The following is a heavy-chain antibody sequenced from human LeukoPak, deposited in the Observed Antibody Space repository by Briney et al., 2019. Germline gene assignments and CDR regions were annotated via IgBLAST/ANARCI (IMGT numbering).Heavy chain of an antibody. CDR1: GGSISSSSYY. V-gene: IGHV4-39*07. D-gene: IGHD3-3*01. CDR2: IYYSGST. J-gene: IGHJ4*02. CDR3: ARGRGRGFWSGSYYFDY. Sequence: PSETLSLTCTVSGGSISSSSYYWGWIRQPPGKGLEWIGSIYYSGSTYYNPSLKSRVTISVDTSKNQFSLKLSSVTAADTAVYYCARGRGRGFWSGSYYFDYWGQGTLVTVSS.